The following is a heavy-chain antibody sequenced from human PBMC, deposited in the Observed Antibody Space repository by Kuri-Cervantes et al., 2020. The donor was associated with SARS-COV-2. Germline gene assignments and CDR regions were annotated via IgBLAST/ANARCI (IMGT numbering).Heavy chain of an antibody. V-gene: IGHV4-34*01. CDR1: GGSFSGYY. Sequence: SETLSLTCAVYGGSFSGYYWSWIRQPPGKGLEWIGSIYYSGSTYYNPSLKSRVTISVDTSKNQFSLKLSSVTAADTAVYYCARGAYCSSTSCYNENYFDYWGQGTLVTVSS. CDR3: ARGAYCSSTSCYNENYFDY. J-gene: IGHJ4*02. D-gene: IGHD2-2*02. CDR2: IYYSGST.